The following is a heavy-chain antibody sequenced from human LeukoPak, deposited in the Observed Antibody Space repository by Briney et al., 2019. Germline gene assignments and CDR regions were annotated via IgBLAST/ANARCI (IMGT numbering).Heavy chain of an antibody. CDR2: ISAYNGNT. V-gene: IGHV1-18*01. CDR1: GYTFTSYG. CDR3: ARAYYYGSGFGY. Sequence: GASVTVSCTASGYTFTSYGISWVRQAPGQGLEWMGWISAYNGNTNYAQKLQGRVTMTTDTATSTAYMELRSLRSDDTAVYYCARAYYYGSGFGYWGQGTLVTVAS. J-gene: IGHJ4*02. D-gene: IGHD3-10*01.